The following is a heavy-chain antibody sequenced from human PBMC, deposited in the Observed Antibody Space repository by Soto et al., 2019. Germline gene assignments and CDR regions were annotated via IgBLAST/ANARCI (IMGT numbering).Heavy chain of an antibody. Sequence: SETLSLTCAVYGGSFSGYYWSWIRQPPGKGLEWIGEINHSGSTNYNPSLKSRVTISIDTSKSQFYLKLTSVTAADTAIYYCATRFYSXGVLFDYWGPGTQVTVSS. CDR3: ATRFYSXGVLFDY. CDR2: INHSGST. D-gene: IGHD2-21*01. J-gene: IGHJ4*02. CDR1: GGSFSGYY. V-gene: IGHV4-34*01.